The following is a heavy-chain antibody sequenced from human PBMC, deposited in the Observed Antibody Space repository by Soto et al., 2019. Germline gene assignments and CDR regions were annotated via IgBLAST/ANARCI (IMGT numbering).Heavy chain of an antibody. V-gene: IGHV3-21*01. Sequence: GSLRLSFSSSIFTFISYVMNWVRPAPGKGLEWVSSISSSSSYIYYADSVKGRFTISRDNAKNSLYLQMNSLRAEDTAVYYCARDDGERTYYDILTGSSNGFDSWGKGPLVTVAS. J-gene: IGHJ5*01. CDR3: ARDDGERTYYDILTGSSNGFDS. D-gene: IGHD3-9*01. CDR1: IFTFISYV. CDR2: ISSSSSYI.